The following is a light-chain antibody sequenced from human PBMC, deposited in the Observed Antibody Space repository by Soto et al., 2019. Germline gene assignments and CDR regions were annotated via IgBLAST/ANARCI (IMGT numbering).Light chain of an antibody. J-gene: IGLJ1*01. CDR1: STDVGRYNY. V-gene: IGLV2-14*01. CDR3: TSYTSDSTYV. CDR2: DVS. Sequence: QPVLTQPASVSGSPGESITISCTGTSTDVGRYNYVSWYQQHPGKAPKLMVYDVSNRPSWVSNRFSGPQSGITASLTISGLQAEDEVDYYCTSYTSDSTYVCGTGTKVTLL.